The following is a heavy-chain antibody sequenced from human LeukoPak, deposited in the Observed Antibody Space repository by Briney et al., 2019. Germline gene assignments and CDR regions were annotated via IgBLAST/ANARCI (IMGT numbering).Heavy chain of an antibody. CDR1: GFTFSSYW. V-gene: IGHV3-7*03. J-gene: IGHJ4*02. CDR2: VKQDGSEK. CDR3: ARVGGWLLEEGYYFDY. Sequence: PGGSLRLSCAASGFTFSSYWMSWVRQAPGKGLEWVANVKQDGSEKYYVDSVKGRFTISRDNSKNTLYLQMNSLRAEDTAVYYCARVGGWLLEEGYYFDYWGQGTLVTVSS. D-gene: IGHD5-24*01.